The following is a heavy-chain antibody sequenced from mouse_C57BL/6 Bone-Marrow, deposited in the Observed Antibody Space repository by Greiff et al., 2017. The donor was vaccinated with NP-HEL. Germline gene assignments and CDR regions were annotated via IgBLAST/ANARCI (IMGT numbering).Heavy chain of an antibody. CDR1: GYTFTTYP. CDR2: FHPYNDDT. CDR3: ARREKTGRGAPWCAY. V-gene: IGHV1-47*01. D-gene: IGHD4-1*01. J-gene: IGHJ3*01. Sequence: QVQLQQSGAELVKPGASVKMSCKASGYTFTTYPIEWMKQNHGKSLEWIGNFHPYNDDTQYIEKFKGKATLSVEKSSSTVYLELSRLTSDDSAVYYCARREKTGRGAPWCAYWGQGTLVTVSA.